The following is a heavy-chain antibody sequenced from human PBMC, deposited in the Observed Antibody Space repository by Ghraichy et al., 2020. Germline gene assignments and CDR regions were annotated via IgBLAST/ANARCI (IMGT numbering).Heavy chain of an antibody. CDR2: IKSKTDGGTT. CDR1: GFTFSNAW. J-gene: IGHJ5*02. CDR3: TTVKVRGAEYNWFDP. D-gene: IGHD3-10*01. V-gene: IGHV3-15*01. Sequence: GALRLSCAASGFTFSNAWMSWVRQAPGKGLEWVGRIKSKTDGGTTDYAAPVKGRFTISRDDSKNTLYLQMNSLKTEDTAVYYCTTVKVRGAEYNWFDPWGQGTLVTVS.